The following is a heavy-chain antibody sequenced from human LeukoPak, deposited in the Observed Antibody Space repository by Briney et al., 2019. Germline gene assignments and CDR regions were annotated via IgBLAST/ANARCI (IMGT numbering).Heavy chain of an antibody. CDR1: GYTFTGYY. D-gene: IGHD3-22*01. V-gene: IGHV1-2*02. J-gene: IGHJ4*02. Sequence: ASVKVSCKASGYTFTGYYMHWVRQAPGQGLEWMGWINPNSGGTNYAQKFRGRVTMTRDTSISTAYMELSRLRSDDTAVYYCARDLDYDSSGYYPDYWGQGTLVTVSS. CDR2: INPNSGGT. CDR3: ARDLDYDSSGYYPDY.